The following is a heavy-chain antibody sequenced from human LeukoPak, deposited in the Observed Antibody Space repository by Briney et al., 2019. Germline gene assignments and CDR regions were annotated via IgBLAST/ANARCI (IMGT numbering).Heavy chain of an antibody. V-gene: IGHV4-59*01. Sequence: DPSETLSLTCTVSGGSISSYYWSWIRQPPGRGLEWIGYIYYSGSTNYNPSLKSRVTVSVDTSKNQFSLKLSSVTAADTAVYYCARLKGVNYDFWSGYEEDRYFDYWGRGTLVTDSS. CDR1: GGSISSYY. CDR2: IYYSGST. CDR3: ARLKGVNYDFWSGYEEDRYFDY. D-gene: IGHD3-3*01. J-gene: IGHJ4*02.